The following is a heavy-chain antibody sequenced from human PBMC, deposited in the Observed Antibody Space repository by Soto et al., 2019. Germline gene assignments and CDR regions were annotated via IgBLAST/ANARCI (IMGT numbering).Heavy chain of an antibody. V-gene: IGHV1-18*01. D-gene: IGHD5-18*01. CDR1: GYTFYSHS. CDR3: ARCIQQDYYYGMDV. J-gene: IGHJ6*02. CDR2: ISADNGNT. Sequence: QAQLVQSGAEVKKPGASVKVSCKASGYTFYSHSISWVRLAPGQGLEWMGRISADNGNTKYAQKFRGRVTMATDTSTSTVYMELRNLRSDDTAVYYCARCIQQDYYYGMDVWGQGTTVTVSS.